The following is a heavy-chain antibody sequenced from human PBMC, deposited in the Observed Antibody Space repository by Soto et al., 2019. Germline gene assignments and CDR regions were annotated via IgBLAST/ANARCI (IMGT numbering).Heavy chain of an antibody. CDR1: GYTLTELS. CDR2: FDPEDGET. D-gene: IGHD3-9*01. J-gene: IGHJ4*02. V-gene: IGHV1-24*01. CDR3: ATGLRYFDWYPHPFYY. Sequence: ASVKVSCKVSGYTLTELSMHWVRQAPGKGLEWMGGFDPEDGETIYAQKFQGRVTMTEDTSTDTAYMELSSLRSEDTAVYYCATGLRYFDWYPHPFYYSAQGSLVTVSS.